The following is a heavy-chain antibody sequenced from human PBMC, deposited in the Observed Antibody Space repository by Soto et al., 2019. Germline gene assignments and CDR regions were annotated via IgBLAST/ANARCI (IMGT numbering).Heavy chain of an antibody. J-gene: IGHJ6*02. CDR2: IYHSGST. Sequence: KPSETLSLTCAVSGGSISSSNWWSWVRQPPGKGLEWIGEIYHSGSTNYNPSLKSRVTISVDKSKNQFSLKLSSVTAADTAVYYCARAEVTTQEYGMDVWGQGTTVTVSS. V-gene: IGHV4-4*02. D-gene: IGHD4-17*01. CDR1: GGSISSSNW. CDR3: ARAEVTTQEYGMDV.